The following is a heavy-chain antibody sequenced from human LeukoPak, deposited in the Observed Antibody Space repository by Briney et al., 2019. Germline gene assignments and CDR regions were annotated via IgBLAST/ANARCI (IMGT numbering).Heavy chain of an antibody. CDR2: IYTSAAPCYKSGST. Sequence: SETLSLTCTVSGGSISSALYYCNWIRQPAGKGLEWIGRIYTSAAPCYKSGSTHYKPSLKSRVTISADTSKNQFSLNLSSVTAADTAVYYCAREIVGLTRPFDYWGQGTLVTVSS. J-gene: IGHJ4*02. V-gene: IGHV4-61*02. CDR1: GGSISSALYY. CDR3: AREIVGLTRPFDY. D-gene: IGHD1-26*01.